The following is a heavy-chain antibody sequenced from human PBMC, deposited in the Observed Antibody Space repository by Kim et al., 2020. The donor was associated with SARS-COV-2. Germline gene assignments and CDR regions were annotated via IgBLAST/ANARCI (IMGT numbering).Heavy chain of an antibody. Sequence: GGSLRLSCTVSGFNFNSYSMNWVRQAPGKGLEWVSYISSSSSTVYYAGSVRGRFTISRDNAKNSLFLQMNSLRDDDTAVYYCARCTLSMTMVRGMITTTLFDYYNMDAWGQGTTVTVSS. J-gene: IGHJ6*02. V-gene: IGHV3-48*02. D-gene: IGHD3-10*01. CDR3: ARCTLSMTMVRGMITTTLFDYYNMDA. CDR2: ISSSSSTV. CDR1: GFNFNSYS.